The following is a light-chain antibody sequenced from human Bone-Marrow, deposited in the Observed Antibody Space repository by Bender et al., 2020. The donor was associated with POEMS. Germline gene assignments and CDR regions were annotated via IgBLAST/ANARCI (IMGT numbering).Light chain of an antibody. CDR3: SSYTSVSTYV. V-gene: IGLV2-14*02. J-gene: IGLJ1*01. CDR2: EAS. CDR1: SSDVVLYNL. Sequence: QSALTQPASVSGSPGQSITISCTGTSSDVVLYNLVSWYQQHPGKAPKLLIYEASKRPSGVSDRFSGSKSGNTASLTISGLQAEDEADYYCSSYTSVSTYVFGTGTKVTVL.